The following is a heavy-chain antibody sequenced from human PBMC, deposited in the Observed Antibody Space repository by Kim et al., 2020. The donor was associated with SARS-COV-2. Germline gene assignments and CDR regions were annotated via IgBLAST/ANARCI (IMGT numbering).Heavy chain of an antibody. CDR3: ARDNLAGSLYNWFDP. J-gene: IGHJ5*02. CDR1: GGSISSGGYY. CDR2: IYYSGST. Sequence: SETLSLTCTVSGGSISSGGYYWSWIRQHPGKGLEWIGYIYYSGSTYYNPSLKSRVTISVDTSKNQFSLKLSSVTAADTAVYYCARDNLAGSLYNWFDPWGQGTLFTVSS. V-gene: IGHV4-31*03. D-gene: IGHD3-10*01.